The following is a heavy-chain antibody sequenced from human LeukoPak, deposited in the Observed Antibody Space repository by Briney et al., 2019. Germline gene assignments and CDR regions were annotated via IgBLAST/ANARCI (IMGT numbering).Heavy chain of an antibody. V-gene: IGHV3-21*01. J-gene: IGHJ4*02. CDR2: ISSSSSYI. D-gene: IGHD1-26*01. CDR1: GFTFSSYS. CDR3: ARARRGSGSYDY. Sequence: PGGSLRLSCAASGFTFSSYSMNWVRQAPGKGLGWVSSISSSSSYIYYADSVKGRFTISRDNAKNSLYLQMNSLRAEDTAVYYCARARRGSGSYDYWGQGTLVTVSS.